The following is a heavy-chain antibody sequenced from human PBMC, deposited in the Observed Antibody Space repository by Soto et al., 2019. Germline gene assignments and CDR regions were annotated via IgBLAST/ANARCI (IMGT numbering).Heavy chain of an antibody. CDR1: GFTFSMSA. Sequence: EVQLLESGEGLVQPGGSLRLSCAASGFTFSMSAMSWVRQAPGKGLEWVSTTGLNGRTTYYADSVKGRFTVSRDNSKNTLHLQMNSLRAEDTAVYYCATVHSTSRSFDYWGQGTLVTVSS. CDR2: TGLNGRTT. D-gene: IGHD2-2*01. J-gene: IGHJ4*02. CDR3: ATVHSTSRSFDY. V-gene: IGHV3-23*01.